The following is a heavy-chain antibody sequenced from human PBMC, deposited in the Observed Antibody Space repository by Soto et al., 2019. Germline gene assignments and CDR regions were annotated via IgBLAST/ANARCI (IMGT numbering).Heavy chain of an antibody. V-gene: IGHV3-72*01. J-gene: IGHJ6*02. CDR3: GGSGYCSSASSFYLMDV. CDR1: GFTFSDHY. Sequence: EVQVVESGGGLVQPGGSLRLSCTGSGFTFSDHYMVWVRQAPGKGLEWGGRSRNKANNYITDYAASVKGRFTISRDDSKNSVLLQLKRLNTDDTAVYFCGGSGYCSSASSFYLMDVWGQGTTVTVSS. CDR2: SRNKANNYIT. D-gene: IGHD2-2*01.